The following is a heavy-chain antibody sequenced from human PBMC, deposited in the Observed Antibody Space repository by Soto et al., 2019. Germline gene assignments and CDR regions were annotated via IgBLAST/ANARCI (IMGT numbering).Heavy chain of an antibody. CDR2: INHSGST. CDR3: ARGCIXMVRGVIGAYYYYGMDV. J-gene: IGHJ6*02. CDR1: GGSFSCYY. V-gene: IGHV4-34*01. Sequence: PSETLSLTCAVYGGSFSCYYWSWIRQPPGKGLEWIGEINHSGSTDYNPSLKSRVTISVDTSKTQFSLKLSSVTAADTAVYYCARGCIXMVRGVIGAYYYYGMDVWGQGTTVTVSS. D-gene: IGHD3-10*01.